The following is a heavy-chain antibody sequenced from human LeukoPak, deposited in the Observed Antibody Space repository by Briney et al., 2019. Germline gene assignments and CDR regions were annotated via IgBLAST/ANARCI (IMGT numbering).Heavy chain of an antibody. D-gene: IGHD2/OR15-2a*01. J-gene: IGHJ6*03. CDR2: IYGNGYSI. V-gene: IGHV3-23*05. CDR3: ARGPDAPEGAPFFYHYMDV. CDR1: GFTFDNYA. Sequence: PGGSLRLSCVTPGFTFDNYAMTWVRQAPGKGLEWVSSIYGNGYSIYYADSVRGRFTLSRDNSRNTLYLEMKNLRAEDTAVYYCARGPDAPEGAPFFYHYMDVWGKGTTVSVS.